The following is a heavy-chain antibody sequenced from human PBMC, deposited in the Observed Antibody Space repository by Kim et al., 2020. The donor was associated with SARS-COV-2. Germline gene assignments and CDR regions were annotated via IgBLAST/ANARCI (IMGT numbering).Heavy chain of an antibody. CDR2: TYYRSKWYN. CDR1: GDSVSSNSAA. D-gene: IGHD3-10*01. Sequence: SQTLSLTCAISGDSVSSNSAAWNWIRQSPSRGLEWLGRTYYRSKWYNDYAVSVKSRITINPDTSKNQFSLQLNSVTPEDTAVYYCARDRVLWFGELRNYYYYYGMDVWGQGTTVTVSS. V-gene: IGHV6-1*01. CDR3: ARDRVLWFGELRNYYYYYGMDV. J-gene: IGHJ6*02.